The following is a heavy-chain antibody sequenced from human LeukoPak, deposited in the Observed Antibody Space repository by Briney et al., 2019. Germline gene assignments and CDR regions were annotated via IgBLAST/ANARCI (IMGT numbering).Heavy chain of an antibody. Sequence: GGSLRLSCAASGFTFSSYAMSWVRQAPGKGLERVSAISGSGGSTYYADSVKGRFTISRDNSKNTLYLQMNSLRAEDTAVYYCANQDYYYDSSGYYYGDFDYWGQGTLVTVSS. V-gene: IGHV3-23*01. J-gene: IGHJ4*02. CDR3: ANQDYYYDSSGYYYGDFDY. CDR2: ISGSGGST. D-gene: IGHD3-22*01. CDR1: GFTFSSYA.